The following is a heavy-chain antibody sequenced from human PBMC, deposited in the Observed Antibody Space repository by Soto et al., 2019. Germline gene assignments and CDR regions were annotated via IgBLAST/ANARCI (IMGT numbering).Heavy chain of an antibody. Sequence: QVQLQQWGAGLLKPSETLSLTCAVYGGSFSGYYWSWIRQPPGKGLEWIGEINHSGSTNYNPSLKRQTPISVHTSKNQLSQKLSSVPAPDTAVYYCAQPAAYYGARGKFDYWGEVTLVTVSS. CDR1: GGSFSGYY. D-gene: IGHD4-17*01. J-gene: IGHJ4*02. V-gene: IGHV4-34*01. CDR2: INHSGST. CDR3: AQPAAYYGARGKFDY.